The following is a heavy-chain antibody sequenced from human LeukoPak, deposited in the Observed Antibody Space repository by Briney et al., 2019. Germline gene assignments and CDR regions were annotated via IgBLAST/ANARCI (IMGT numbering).Heavy chain of an antibody. Sequence: TSETLSLTCTVSGGSISYHYWSWIRQPPGKGLEWIGYMYYSGSTNYNPSPKSRVTISVDTSRNQFSLKLTSVTAADTAVYYCASPGPYYSETSGYLVFWGQGILVTVSS. D-gene: IGHD3-22*01. CDR2: MYYSGST. J-gene: IGHJ4*02. V-gene: IGHV4-59*11. CDR1: GGSISYHY. CDR3: ASPGPYYSETSGYLVF.